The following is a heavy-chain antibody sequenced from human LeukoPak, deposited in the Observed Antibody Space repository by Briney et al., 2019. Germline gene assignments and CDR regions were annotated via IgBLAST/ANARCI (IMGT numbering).Heavy chain of an antibody. CDR3: AKDLRSGYYYDSTLDY. V-gene: IGHV3-33*06. CDR2: IWYDGSNK. J-gene: IGHJ4*02. CDR1: GFTFSSYG. D-gene: IGHD3-22*01. Sequence: PGRSLSLSCAASGFTFSSYGMHWVRQAPGKGLEWVAVIWYDGSNKYYADSVKGRFTISRDNSKNTLYLQMNSLRAEDTAVYYCAKDLRSGYYYDSTLDYWGQGTLVTVSS.